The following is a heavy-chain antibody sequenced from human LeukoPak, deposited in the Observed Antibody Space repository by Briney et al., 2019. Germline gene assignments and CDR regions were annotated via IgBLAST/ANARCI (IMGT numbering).Heavy chain of an antibody. D-gene: IGHD3-22*01. CDR3: ARTSSENYYAMDV. J-gene: IGHJ6*02. Sequence: PGGSLRLSCAASGFTFSSYSINWVRQTPGKGLEWVSSISSSSSYIYYADSVKGRFTISRDNAKNSLYLQMNSLRAEDTAVYYCARTSSENYYAMDVWGQGTTVTVSS. V-gene: IGHV3-21*01. CDR2: ISSSSSYI. CDR1: GFTFSSYS.